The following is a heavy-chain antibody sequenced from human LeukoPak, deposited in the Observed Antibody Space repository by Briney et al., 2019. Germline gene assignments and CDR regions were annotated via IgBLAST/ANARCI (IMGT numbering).Heavy chain of an antibody. V-gene: IGHV4-38-2*02. CDR3: ARHGSLRGHMGY. D-gene: IGHD2-2*03. Sequence: SETLSLTCTVSGYSISSGYYWGWIRQPPGKGLEWIGSIYHSGSTYYNPSLKSRVTISVDTSKNQFSLKLSSVTAADTAVYYCARHGSLRGHMGYWGQGTLVTVSS. CDR2: IYHSGST. CDR1: GYSISSGYY. J-gene: IGHJ4*02.